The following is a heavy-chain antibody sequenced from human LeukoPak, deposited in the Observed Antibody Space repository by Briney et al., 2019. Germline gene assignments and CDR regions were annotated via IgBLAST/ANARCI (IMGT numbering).Heavy chain of an antibody. J-gene: IGHJ6*04. CDR1: GFTFSSYS. Sequence: GGSLRLSCAASGFTFSSYSMNWVRQAPGKGLEWVSSISSSSSYIYYADSVKGRFTISRDKAKNSLYMQMNSLRAEDTAVYYCARVHYGSGSYPRSAAYYYYYGMDVWGKGTTVTVSS. CDR2: ISSSSSYI. D-gene: IGHD3-10*01. V-gene: IGHV3-21*01. CDR3: ARVHYGSGSYPRSAAYYYYYGMDV.